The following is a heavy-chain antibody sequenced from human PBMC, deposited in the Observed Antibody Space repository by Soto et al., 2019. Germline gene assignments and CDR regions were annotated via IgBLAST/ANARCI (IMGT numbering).Heavy chain of an antibody. CDR1: GLPFSNCA. J-gene: IGHJ4*02. D-gene: IGHD2-21*02. Sequence: GGSLSLSYTSSGLPFSNCAMSLVRPSPGKGLEWVSGIRGSGGGTSYADSVKGRFTISRDNSKNSLYLQMNSLRVEDTAVYYCAKDNAVVTPVFDYWGQGTLVTVSS. V-gene: IGHV3-23*01. CDR2: IRGSGGGT. CDR3: AKDNAVVTPVFDY.